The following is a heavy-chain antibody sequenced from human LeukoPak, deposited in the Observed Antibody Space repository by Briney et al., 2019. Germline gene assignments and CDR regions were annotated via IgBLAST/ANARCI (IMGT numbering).Heavy chain of an antibody. CDR1: GGSISSSSYY. Sequence: SETLSLTCTVSGGSISSSSYYWGWIRQPPGKGLEWIGSIYYSGSTDYNPSLKSRVTISVDTSKNQFSLKLSSVTAADTAVYYCARDGYCSSTSCYFYYWGQGTLVTVSS. CDR2: IYYSGST. D-gene: IGHD2-2*03. J-gene: IGHJ4*02. CDR3: ARDGYCSSTSCYFYY. V-gene: IGHV4-39*07.